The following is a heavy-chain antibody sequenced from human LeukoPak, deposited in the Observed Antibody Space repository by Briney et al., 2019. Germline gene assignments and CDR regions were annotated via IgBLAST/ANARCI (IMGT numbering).Heavy chain of an antibody. CDR1: GFTFSDYA. Sequence: GGSLRLSCSASGFTFSDYAMNWVRQAPGKGLEWVSYISSSSIIYYSDSVKGRFTISRDNAMDSLYVQMSSLRAEDTAVYYCARVIRKFDARGNHYYYYMDVWGKGTTVTVSS. V-gene: IGHV3-69-1*01. CDR2: ISSSSII. J-gene: IGHJ6*03. D-gene: IGHD3-9*01. CDR3: ARVIRKFDARGNHYYYYMDV.